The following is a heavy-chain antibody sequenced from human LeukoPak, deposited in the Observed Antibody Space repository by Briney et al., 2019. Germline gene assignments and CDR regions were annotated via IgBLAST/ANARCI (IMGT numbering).Heavy chain of an antibody. D-gene: IGHD6-25*01. CDR2: ISYDGSNK. CDR3: ARDGLRAAGYYYYGMDV. V-gene: IGHV3-30*14. CDR1: GFTFSSYA. J-gene: IGHJ6*02. Sequence: GRSLRLSFAASGFTFSSYAMHWVRQAPGKGLECVAVISYDGSNKYYADSVKGRFTTSRDKSKNTVYLQMNSLRAEDTAVYYCARDGLRAAGYYYYGMDVWGHGTTVTVSS.